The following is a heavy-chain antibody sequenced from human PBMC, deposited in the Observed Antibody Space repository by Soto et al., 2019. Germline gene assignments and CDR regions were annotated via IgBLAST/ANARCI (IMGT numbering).Heavy chain of an antibody. J-gene: IGHJ4*02. CDR2: MSSDGSKI. Sequence: QVQLVESGGGAVQPGESLRLSCVASGFDFTYYAMHWVRQAPGKGLESVAVMSSDGSKIHHTDSVNGRFTISRDNFKNTLYLQMNSLRKEDTAVYFCAKDEGVGGTLGLFDYWGQGTLVSVSS. CDR1: GFDFTYYA. D-gene: IGHD1-26*01. CDR3: AKDEGVGGTLGLFDY. V-gene: IGHV3-30*18.